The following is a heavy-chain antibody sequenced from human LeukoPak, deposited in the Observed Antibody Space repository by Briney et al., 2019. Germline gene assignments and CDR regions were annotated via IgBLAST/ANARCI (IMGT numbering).Heavy chain of an antibody. CDR2: ISGSGGGT. CDR1: GFTFISYA. V-gene: IGHV3-23*01. Sequence: GGSLRLSCAASGFTFISYAMSWVRQAPGKGLEWVSTISGSGGGTYYADSVKGRFTISRDNSKNTLYLQMNSLRAEDTAVYYCAELGITMIGGVWGKGTTVTISS. D-gene: IGHD3-10*02. J-gene: IGHJ6*04. CDR3: AELGITMIGGV.